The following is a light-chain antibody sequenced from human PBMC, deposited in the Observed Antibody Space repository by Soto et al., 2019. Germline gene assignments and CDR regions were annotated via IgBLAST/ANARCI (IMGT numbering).Light chain of an antibody. Sequence: DILMTQCPLSLPVTPGEPASISCRASQSLLHSNGYNYLDWYLQKPGQPPQLLIYLGSIRAYGVPDRFRGGGSGTDFTLKISRVEAEDVGVYYCMQGLQTPYTFGQGTKLEI. CDR2: LGS. CDR1: QSLLHSNGYNY. CDR3: MQGLQTPYT. V-gene: IGKV2-28*01. J-gene: IGKJ2*01.